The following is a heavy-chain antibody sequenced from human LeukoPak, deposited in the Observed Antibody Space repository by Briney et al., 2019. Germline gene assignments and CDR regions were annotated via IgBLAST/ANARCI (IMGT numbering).Heavy chain of an antibody. CDR1: GYSFMTYW. D-gene: IGHD5-24*01. CDR2: IYPGDSDT. V-gene: IGHV5-51*01. Sequence: GESLKISCQASGYSFMTYWIGWVRQMPGKGLEWMAIIYPGDSDTKYSPSFQDQVTISADKSINTAYLQWSSLKASDTAMYYCARHLVSGADRYTPPYYFDYWGQGTLVTVSS. J-gene: IGHJ4*02. CDR3: ARHLVSGADRYTPPYYFDY.